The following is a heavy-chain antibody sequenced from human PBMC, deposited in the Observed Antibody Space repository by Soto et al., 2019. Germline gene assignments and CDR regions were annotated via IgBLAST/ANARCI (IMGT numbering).Heavy chain of an antibody. CDR1: GQSFSGHS. D-gene: IGHD1-1*01. CDR3: ARGSGIVALPGELEDVKYDY. J-gene: IGHJ4*02. CDR2: INESGST. Sequence: QVQLQQWGAGLVKPSETVSFSCAVYGQSFSGHSWAWIRQPRGNGLEWIGEINESGSTYYNPSLKSRVTISTDTSKNQFSLKLSSVSAADTAAYFCARGSGIVALPGELEDVKYDYWGQGTLVNVSS. V-gene: IGHV4-34*01.